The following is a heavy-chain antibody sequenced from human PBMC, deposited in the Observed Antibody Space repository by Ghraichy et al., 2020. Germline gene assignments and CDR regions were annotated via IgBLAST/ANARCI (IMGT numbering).Heavy chain of an antibody. CDR2: TYYRSKWYN. V-gene: IGHV6-1*01. J-gene: IGHJ5*02. D-gene: IGHD2-15*01. CDR3: ASSPSVKDPNWFDP. Sequence: SQTLSLTCAISGDSVSSNNAAWNWIRHSPSRGLEWLGRTYYRSKWYNDYAVSVKSRITINPDTSKNQFSLQLNSVTPEDTAVYYCASSPSVKDPNWFDPWGQGTLVTVSS. CDR1: GDSVSSNNAA.